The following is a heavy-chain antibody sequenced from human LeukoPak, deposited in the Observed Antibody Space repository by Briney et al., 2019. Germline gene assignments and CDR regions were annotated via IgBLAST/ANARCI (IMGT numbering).Heavy chain of an antibody. CDR3: ARDLVTVTKGFDI. D-gene: IGHD4-17*01. J-gene: IGHJ3*02. V-gene: IGHV4-59*11. Sequence: SETLSLTCAVSDDSFSSHYWTWIRQPPGKGLEWIGYISYIGSTNYNPSLKSRVTISIDMSKNQFSLKLSSVTAADTAVYYCARDLVTVTKGFDIWGQGTMVSVSS. CDR2: ISYIGST. CDR1: DDSFSSHY.